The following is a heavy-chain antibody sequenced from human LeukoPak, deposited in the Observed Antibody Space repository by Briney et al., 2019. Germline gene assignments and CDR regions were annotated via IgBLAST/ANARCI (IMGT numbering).Heavy chain of an antibody. J-gene: IGHJ4*02. CDR2: IFRSGST. D-gene: IGHD2-2*01. CDR3: ARAPRAYCSTTGSCFQDY. V-gene: IGHV4-4*02. Sequence: PSETLSLTCAVSGGSIGASINSPNWWSWVRQPPGKGLEWIGEIFRSGSTNYNPSLKSRVTMSVDKSKNQFSLNLTSVTAADTAVYFCARAPRAYCSTTGSCFQDYWGQGTLVTVSS. CDR1: GGSIGASINSPNW.